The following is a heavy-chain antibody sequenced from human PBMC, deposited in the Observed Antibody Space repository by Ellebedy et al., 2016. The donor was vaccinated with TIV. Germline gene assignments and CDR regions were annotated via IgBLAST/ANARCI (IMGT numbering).Heavy chain of an antibody. CDR3: ARLEYYFDY. CDR1: GCSISSYY. J-gene: IGHJ4*02. Sequence: MPSETLSLTCAASGCSISSYYWSWIRQPPGKGLEWIGYIYYSGSTNHNPSLKSRVTISVDTSKNQFSLKLSPVTAADTAVYYCARLEYYFDYWGQGTLVTVSS. CDR2: IYYSGST. V-gene: IGHV4-59*08.